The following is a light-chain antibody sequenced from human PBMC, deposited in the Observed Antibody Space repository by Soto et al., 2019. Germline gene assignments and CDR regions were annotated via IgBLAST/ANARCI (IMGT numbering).Light chain of an antibody. V-gene: IGKV3-11*01. CDR3: QQRHSWPIT. CDR2: DSS. J-gene: IGKJ5*01. CDR1: QGIDNF. Sequence: EIALTQSAATLSLSPGERATLSCRASQGIDNFLAWYQQKPGQAPRLLISDSSTRATGIPVRFSGSGSGTDFTLTISSLEPADFAVYYCQQRHSWPITFGQGTRLEIK.